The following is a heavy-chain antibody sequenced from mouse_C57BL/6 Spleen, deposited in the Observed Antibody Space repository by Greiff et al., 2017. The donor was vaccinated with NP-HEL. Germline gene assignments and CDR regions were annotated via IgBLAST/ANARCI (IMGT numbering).Heavy chain of an antibody. CDR1: GYTFTSYW. D-gene: IGHD1-1*01. CDR3: ARSYYYGSSYWYFDV. CDR2: IDPSDSYT. V-gene: IGHV1-59*01. J-gene: IGHJ1*03. Sequence: QVQLQQPGAELVRPGTSVKLSCKASGYTFTSYWMHWVKQRPGQGLEWIGVIDPSDSYTNYNQKFKGKATLTVDTSSSTAYMQLSSLTSEDSAVYYCARSYYYGSSYWYFDVWGTGTTVTVSS.